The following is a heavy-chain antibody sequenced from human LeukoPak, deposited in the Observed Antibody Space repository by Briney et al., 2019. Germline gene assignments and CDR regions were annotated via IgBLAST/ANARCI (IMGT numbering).Heavy chain of an antibody. CDR2: IYWNDDK. J-gene: IGHJ5*02. V-gene: IGHV2-5*01. Sequence: KESGPTLVKPTQTLTLTCTFSGFSLSTSGVGVGWIRQPPGKALEWLALIYWNDDKRYSPSLKSRLTITKDTSKNQVVLTMTNMDPVDTATYYCAHVDRGWIQLPRRPWSDPWGQGTLVTVSS. CDR3: AHVDRGWIQLPRRPWSDP. D-gene: IGHD5-18*01. CDR1: GFSLSTSGVG.